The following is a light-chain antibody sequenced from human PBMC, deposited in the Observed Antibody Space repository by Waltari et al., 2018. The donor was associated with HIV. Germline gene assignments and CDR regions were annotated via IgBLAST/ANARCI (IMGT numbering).Light chain of an antibody. Sequence: QSVLTQPPSASGTLGQRVTISCSGSSSNIGSNYVYWYQQLPGTAPKLLIYRNKPRPSGVPDRFSGSKSGTSASLAISGLRSEDEADYYCAAWDDSLSAVVFGGGTKLTVL. CDR3: AAWDDSLSAVV. CDR2: RNK. V-gene: IGLV1-47*01. CDR1: SSNIGSNY. J-gene: IGLJ2*01.